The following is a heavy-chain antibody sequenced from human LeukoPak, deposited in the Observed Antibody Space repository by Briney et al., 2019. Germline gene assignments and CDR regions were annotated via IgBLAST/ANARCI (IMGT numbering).Heavy chain of an antibody. V-gene: IGHV1-18*01. Sequence: GASVKVSCKASGYTFTSYGISWVRQAPGQGLEWVGWISAYNGNTNNAQKLQGRVTMTTDTSTSTAYMELSSLRSEDTAVYYCAREQWLGSFYYYYYGLDVWGQGTTVTVSS. D-gene: IGHD6-19*01. CDR1: GYTFTSYG. J-gene: IGHJ6*02. CDR2: ISAYNGNT. CDR3: AREQWLGSFYYYYYGLDV.